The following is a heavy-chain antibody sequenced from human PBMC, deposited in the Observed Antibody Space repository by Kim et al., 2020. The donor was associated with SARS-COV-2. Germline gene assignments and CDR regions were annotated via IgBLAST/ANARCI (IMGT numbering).Heavy chain of an antibody. CDR2: VGAYNVET. CDR3: ARDRGYGDDTFDY. V-gene: IGHV1-18*01. J-gene: IGHJ4*02. CDR1: GYTFTSYG. D-gene: IGHD4-17*01. Sequence: ASVKVSCKASGYTFTSYGISWVRHAPVQGLEWLGWVGAYNVETNYAQNLQGRVTLTTDTSTSTAFLELRSLRSDDTAVYFCARDRGYGDDTFDYWGQGTLVTVSS.